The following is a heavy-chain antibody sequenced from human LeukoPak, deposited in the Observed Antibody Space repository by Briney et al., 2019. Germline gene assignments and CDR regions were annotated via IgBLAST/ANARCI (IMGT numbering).Heavy chain of an antibody. CDR1: GFTFSSYS. CDR2: ISYHESNK. V-gene: IGHV3-30-3*01. CDR3: ARESPDASIAARLMNYYFDY. J-gene: IGHJ4*02. Sequence: GRSLRLSCTASGFTFSSYSLYWVRQAPGKGLECVAVISYHESNKYYEDSVKGRFTISRDNSKNTLYLQMNSLRAEDTAVYYCARESPDASIAARLMNYYFDYWGQGTLVTVSS. D-gene: IGHD6-6*01.